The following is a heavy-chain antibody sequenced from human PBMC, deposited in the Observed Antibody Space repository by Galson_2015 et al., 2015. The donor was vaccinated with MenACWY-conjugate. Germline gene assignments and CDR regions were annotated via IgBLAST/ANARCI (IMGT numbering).Heavy chain of an antibody. J-gene: IGHJ4*02. V-gene: IGHV3-7*03. CDR1: GFIFNNYW. CDR3: ARDLGFYFSLNDCYFPS. Sequence: SLRLSCAASGFIFNNYWMSWVRQVPGKGPEWVANIKQDGSEKYYVDSVRGRFTISRDNAKNSLYLQMNSLRAEDTAVYYCARDLGFYFSLNDCYFPSGAQGPLVTVPS. D-gene: IGHD2-21*02. CDR2: IKQDGSEK.